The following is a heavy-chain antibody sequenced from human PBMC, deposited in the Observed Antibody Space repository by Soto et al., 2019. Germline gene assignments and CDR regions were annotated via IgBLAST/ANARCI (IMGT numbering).Heavy chain of an antibody. D-gene: IGHD6-6*01. CDR1: GYSFTSYW. J-gene: IGHJ3*02. CDR3: ATCSSPDAFDI. V-gene: IGHV5-51*01. Sequence: GESLKISWHGSGYSFTSYWISWVRQMPGKGLEWMGIIYPGDSDTRYSPSVQGQVTISADKSISTAYLQWSSLKASDTAMYYCATCSSPDAFDIWGQGTMVTVSS. CDR2: IYPGDSDT.